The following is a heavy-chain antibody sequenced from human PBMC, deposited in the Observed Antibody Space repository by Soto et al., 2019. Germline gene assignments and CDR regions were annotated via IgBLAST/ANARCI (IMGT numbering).Heavy chain of an antibody. D-gene: IGHD3-22*01. CDR1: GDSLSGTYW. Sequence: QVQLQESGPGLVKPSETLSLTCAVSGDSLSGTYWWSWVRQAPGGGLQWIGEISYSGTTHYDPSLMSRVTISMDKSRSEFSLTLISVTAADSASYYCARQILVTDTRGFDFWGQGILVTVSS. CDR3: ARQILVTDTRGFDF. CDR2: ISYSGTT. V-gene: IGHV4-4*02. J-gene: IGHJ4*02.